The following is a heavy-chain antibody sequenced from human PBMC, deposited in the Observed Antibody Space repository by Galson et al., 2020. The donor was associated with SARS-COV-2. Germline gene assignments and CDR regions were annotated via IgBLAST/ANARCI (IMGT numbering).Heavy chain of an antibody. CDR3: ARSRINYDILTGYSAPPSNFDY. V-gene: IGHV5-51*01. D-gene: IGHD3-9*01. CDR2: FYPADSDS. CDR1: GYSFTSYW. J-gene: IGHJ4*02. Sequence: GESLQISCKGSGYSFTSYWIGWVRQMPGQGLEWTGTFYPADSDSRYSPSFQGQVTISAAKSISTAYLQWSSLKASDTAMYYCARSRINYDILTGYSAPPSNFDYWGQGTLVTVSS.